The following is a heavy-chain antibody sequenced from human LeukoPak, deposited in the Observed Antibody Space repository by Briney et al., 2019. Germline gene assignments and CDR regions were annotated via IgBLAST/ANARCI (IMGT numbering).Heavy chain of an antibody. V-gene: IGHV1-24*01. CDR1: GSSLSELS. CDR2: FDVIDSET. D-gene: IGHD5-18*01. J-gene: IGHJ4*02. Sequence: ASVKVSCTVSGSSLSELSLYRVRQAPGKGLEWMGGFDVIDSETFYAQKFQGRVTMTEDSSRDTAYMELRSLTSDDTALYYCAAGRPYSLLDYWGQGTLVTVSS. CDR3: AAGRPYSLLDY.